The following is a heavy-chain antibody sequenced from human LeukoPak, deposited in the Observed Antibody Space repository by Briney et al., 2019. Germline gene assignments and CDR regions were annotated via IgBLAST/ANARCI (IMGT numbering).Heavy chain of an antibody. CDR2: INRSGST. V-gene: IGHV4-38-2*02. Sequence: SETLSLTCTVSGYSISSGYYWAWMRQPPGKGREWIGSINRSGSTYYNPSLKSRVTVSVDTSKNQVSLRLSSVTAADTAVYYCARVCSSGRCLDYWGQGTLVTVSS. CDR1: GYSISSGYY. D-gene: IGHD2-15*01. J-gene: IGHJ4*02. CDR3: ARVCSSGRCLDY.